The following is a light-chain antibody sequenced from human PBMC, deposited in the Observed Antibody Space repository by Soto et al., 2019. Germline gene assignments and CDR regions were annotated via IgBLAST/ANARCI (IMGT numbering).Light chain of an antibody. V-gene: IGKV3-20*01. Sequence: EIVLTQSPGTLSLSPGERATLSCRASQSVSSSYLAWYQQKPGQAPRLLIYGASSRSTGIPDRFSGSGSGTAFTLTSSRLEPEDFALYYCQQYGSSLPLTFGGGTKVEIK. CDR3: QQYGSSLPLT. CDR1: QSVSSSY. J-gene: IGKJ4*01. CDR2: GAS.